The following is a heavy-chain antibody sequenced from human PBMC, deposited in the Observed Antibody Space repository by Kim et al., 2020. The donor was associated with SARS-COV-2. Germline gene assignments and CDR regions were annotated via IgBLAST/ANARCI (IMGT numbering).Heavy chain of an antibody. CDR1: GFTFSSYA. J-gene: IGHJ2*01. Sequence: GGSLRLSCAASGFTFSSYAMHWVRQAPGKGLEWVAVISYDGSNKYYADSVKGRFTISRDNSKNTLYLQMNSLRAEDTAVYYCARDPTTVTTFWYFDLWGRGTLVTVSS. D-gene: IGHD4-17*01. CDR3: ARDPTTVTTFWYFDL. CDR2: ISYDGSNK. V-gene: IGHV3-30*04.